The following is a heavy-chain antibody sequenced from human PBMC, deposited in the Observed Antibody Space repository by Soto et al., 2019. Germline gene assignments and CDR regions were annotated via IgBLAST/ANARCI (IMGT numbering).Heavy chain of an antibody. CDR3: ARGVITFGGVIVSYYYYGMDV. CDR2: IIPIFGTA. V-gene: IGHV1-69*01. J-gene: IGHJ6*02. D-gene: IGHD3-16*02. Sequence: QVQLVQSGAEVKKPGSSVKVSCKASGGTFSSYAISWVRQAPGQGLEWMGGIIPIFGTANYAQKFQGRVTITADESTSTAYMELSSLRAEDTAVYYCARGVITFGGVIVSYYYYGMDVWGQGTTVTVSS. CDR1: GGTFSSYA.